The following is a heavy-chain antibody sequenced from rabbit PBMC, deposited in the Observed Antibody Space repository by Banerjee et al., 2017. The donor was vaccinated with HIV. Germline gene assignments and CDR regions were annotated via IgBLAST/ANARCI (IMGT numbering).Heavy chain of an antibody. D-gene: IGHD1-1*01. CDR3: ARDLTNYYNL. CDR2: IYTGDGNT. J-gene: IGHJ4*01. Sequence: EESGGDLVKPEGSLTLTCTASGFSFSSSYWISWVRQAPGKGLEWIACIYTGDGNTYYASWAKGRFTISKTSSTTVTLQMTSLTGADTATYFCARDLTNYYNLWGQGTLVTVS. V-gene: IGHV1S45*01. CDR1: GFSFSSSYW.